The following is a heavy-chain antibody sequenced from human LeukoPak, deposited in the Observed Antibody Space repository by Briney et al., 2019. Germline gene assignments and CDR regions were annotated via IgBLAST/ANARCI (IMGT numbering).Heavy chain of an antibody. D-gene: IGHD6-13*01. CDR2: IYYSGST. J-gene: IGHJ4*02. CDR1: GGSISSGGYY. Sequence: PSETLSLTCTVSGGSISSGGYYWSWIRQHPGTGLEWIGYIYYSGSTYYNPSLKSRVTISVDTSKNQFSLKLSSATAADTAVYYCTRIAPGIAAAPFDYWGQGTLVTVSS. V-gene: IGHV4-31*03. CDR3: TRIAPGIAAAPFDY.